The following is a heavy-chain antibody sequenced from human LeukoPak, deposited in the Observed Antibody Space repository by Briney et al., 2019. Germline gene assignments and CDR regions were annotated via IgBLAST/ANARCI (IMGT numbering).Heavy chain of an antibody. D-gene: IGHD3-10*01. CDR2: IYYSGST. Sequence: SETLSLTCAVYGGSFSGYYWGWIRQPPGKGLEWIGSIYYSGSTYYNPSLKSRVTISVDTSKNQFSLKLSSVTAADTAVYYCAPTPTTYYYGSGSYFVYWGQGTLVTVSS. CDR3: APTPTTYYYGSGSYFVY. CDR1: GGSFSGYY. V-gene: IGHV4-34*01. J-gene: IGHJ4*02.